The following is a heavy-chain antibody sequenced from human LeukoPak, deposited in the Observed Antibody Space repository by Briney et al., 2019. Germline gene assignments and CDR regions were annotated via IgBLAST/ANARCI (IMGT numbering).Heavy chain of an antibody. CDR2: IIPILGIA. D-gene: IGHD3-22*01. CDR1: GGTFINYA. V-gene: IGHV1-69*04. Sequence: SVTVSFKASGGTFINYAISWVRPAPGQGLAWMGRIIPILGIANYAQKFQGRVTITADKSTSTAYMELSSLRSEDTAVYYCATLGETYYYDSSGYYDAFDIWGQGTMVTVSS. CDR3: ATLGETYYYDSSGYYDAFDI. J-gene: IGHJ3*02.